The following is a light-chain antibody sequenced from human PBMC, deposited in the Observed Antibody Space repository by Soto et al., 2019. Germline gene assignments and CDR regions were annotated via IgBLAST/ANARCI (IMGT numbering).Light chain of an antibody. J-gene: IGKJ1*01. V-gene: IGKV3-11*01. CDR2: DAS. CDR3: QQRSNWPT. CDR1: QSVSSY. Sequence: EIVLTQSPATLSLSPGEGATLSCRASQSVSSYLAWYQQKPGQAPRLLIYDASNRATGIPARFSGSGSGTDFTLTISSLEPEDFAVYYCQQRSNWPTFGQGTKVDNK.